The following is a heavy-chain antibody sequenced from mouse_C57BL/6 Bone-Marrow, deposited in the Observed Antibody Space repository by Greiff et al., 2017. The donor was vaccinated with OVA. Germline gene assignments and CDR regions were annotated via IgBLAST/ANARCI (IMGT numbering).Heavy chain of an antibody. V-gene: IGHV14-4*01. Sequence: VQLQQSGAELVRPGASVKLSCTASGFNIKDDYMHWVKQRPEQGLEWIGWIDPENGDTEYASKFQGKATITADTSSTTAYLQLSSLTSEDTAVYYCTTWDSYAMDYWGQGTSVTVSS. J-gene: IGHJ4*01. CDR1: GFNIKDDY. CDR3: TTWDSYAMDY. CDR2: IDPENGDT. D-gene: IGHD4-1*01.